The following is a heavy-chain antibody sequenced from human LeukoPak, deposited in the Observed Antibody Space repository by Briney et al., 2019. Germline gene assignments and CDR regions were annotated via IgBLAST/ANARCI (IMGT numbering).Heavy chain of an antibody. Sequence: GGSLRLSCAASGFTFSSYAMHWVRQAPGKGLEWVAVISYDGSNKYYADSVKGRFTISRDNSKNTLYLQMNSLRAEDTAVYYCAKDLMRDRWFGESWGQGTLVSVSS. CDR3: AKDLMRDRWFGES. V-gene: IGHV3-30*04. D-gene: IGHD3-10*01. J-gene: IGHJ5*02. CDR2: ISYDGSNK. CDR1: GFTFSSYA.